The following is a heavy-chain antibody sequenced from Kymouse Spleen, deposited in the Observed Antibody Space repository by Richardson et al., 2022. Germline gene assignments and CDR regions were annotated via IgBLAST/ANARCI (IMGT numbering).Heavy chain of an antibody. V-gene: IGHV3-33*01. D-gene: IGHD6-25*01. J-gene: IGHJ5*02. CDR1: GFTFSSYG. CDR3: AREIPVSSSGNWFDP. CDR2: IWYDGSNK. Sequence: QVQLVESGGGVVQPGRSLRLSCAASGFTFSSYGMHWVRQAPGKGLEWVAVIWYDGSNKYYADSVKGRFTISRDNSKNTLYLQMNSLRAEDTAVYYCAREIPVSSSGNWFDPWGQGTLVTVSS.